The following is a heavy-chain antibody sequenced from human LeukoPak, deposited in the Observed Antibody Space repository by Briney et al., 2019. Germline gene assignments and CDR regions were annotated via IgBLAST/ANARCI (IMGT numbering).Heavy chain of an antibody. Sequence: GASVKVSCKASGYTFSDYYIHWVRQGPGHGLEWMGWINPNSGSTDYAQRFQGRVTMTRETSNTTAYMELSRLRSDDTAVYYCARVNYRSGFFRNFYYYGMDVWGQGTTVTVSS. V-gene: IGHV1-2*02. CDR3: ARVNYRSGFFRNFYYYGMDV. CDR1: GYTFSDYY. CDR2: INPNSGST. J-gene: IGHJ6*02. D-gene: IGHD6-19*01.